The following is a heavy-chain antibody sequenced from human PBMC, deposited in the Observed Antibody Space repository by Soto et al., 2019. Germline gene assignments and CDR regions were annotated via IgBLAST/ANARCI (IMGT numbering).Heavy chain of an antibody. D-gene: IGHD1-26*01. J-gene: IGHJ4*02. CDR1: GYTFTSYA. V-gene: IGHV1-3*01. CDR3: ARGLGLYYFDY. Sequence: ASVKVSCKASGYTFTSYAMHWVRQAPGQRLEWMGWINAGNGSTKYSQKFQGRVTITRDTSASTAYMELSSLRSEDTAVYYCARGLGLYYFDYWGQGTLVTSPQ. CDR2: INAGNGST.